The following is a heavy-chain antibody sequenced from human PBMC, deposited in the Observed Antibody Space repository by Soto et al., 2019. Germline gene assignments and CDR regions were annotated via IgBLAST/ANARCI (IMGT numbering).Heavy chain of an antibody. Sequence: PGGSLRLSCAASGFTFSPYYMSWVRQAPGKGLEWLSIITQSGNAIYYVDSVKGRFTISRDNAKNTLYLQMNSLRAEDTAVYYCARDPLWGTAMVLWYFDLWGRGTLVTV. CDR3: ARDPLWGTAMVLWYFDL. CDR2: ITQSGNAI. V-gene: IGHV3-11*04. J-gene: IGHJ2*01. D-gene: IGHD5-18*01. CDR1: GFTFSPYY.